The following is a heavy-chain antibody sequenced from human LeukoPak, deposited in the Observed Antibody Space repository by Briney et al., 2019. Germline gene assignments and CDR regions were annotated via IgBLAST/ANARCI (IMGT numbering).Heavy chain of an antibody. CDR3: ARLVPSAIVGVNYYYHYLDV. CDR2: IYYSGST. J-gene: IGHJ6*03. D-gene: IGHD2-2*01. Sequence: SEALSLTCTVSGGSISSYYWSWIRQPPGKGLEWIGYIYYSGSTNYNPSLKSRITISVDTSKNQFSLRVNSATAADTAVYYCARLVPSAIVGVNYYYHYLDVWGKGTTVTVSS. V-gene: IGHV4-59*01. CDR1: GGSISSYY.